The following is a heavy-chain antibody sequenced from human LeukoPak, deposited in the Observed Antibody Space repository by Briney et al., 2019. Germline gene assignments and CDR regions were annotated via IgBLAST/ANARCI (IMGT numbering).Heavy chain of an antibody. CDR2: VQHIGGET. CDR1: GFTFSNSW. Sequence: GGSLRLSCAGSGFTFSNSWMGWVRQAPGKGLEWVANVQHIGGETYYVDSVKGRFTISRDNAKNSLYLQMNSLRAEDTAVYYCARDHSKYDAFDIWGQGTMVTVSS. J-gene: IGHJ3*02. CDR3: ARDHSKYDAFDI. V-gene: IGHV3-7*01.